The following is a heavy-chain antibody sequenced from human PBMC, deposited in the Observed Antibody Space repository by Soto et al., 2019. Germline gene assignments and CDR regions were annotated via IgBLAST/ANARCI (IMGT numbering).Heavy chain of an antibody. V-gene: IGHV1-18*01. D-gene: IGHD3-22*01. J-gene: IGHJ5*02. CDR2: ISAYNGNT. CDR1: GYTFTSYG. Sequence: ASVKVSCKASGYTFTSYGISWVRQAPGQGLEWMGWISAYNGNTNYAQKLQGRVTMTTDTSTSTAYMELRSLRSEDTAVYYCAADTYYYDSSGYYLGWFDPWGQGTLVTVSS. CDR3: AADTYYYDSSGYYLGWFDP.